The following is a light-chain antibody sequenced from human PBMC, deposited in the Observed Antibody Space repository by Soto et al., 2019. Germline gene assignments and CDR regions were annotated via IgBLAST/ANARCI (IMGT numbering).Light chain of an antibody. Sequence: EILLTQSPGTLSLSAGERATLSCGAGQSFTSRSLAWYQQKPGLAPRLLISGASNRAAGIPDSFSGSVSGTDFTLTISRLEHEDFAVYYCQQYGSSHPFTFGQGTKVDIK. CDR3: QQYGSSHPFT. CDR1: QSFTSRS. J-gene: IGKJ1*01. V-gene: IGKV3-20*01. CDR2: GAS.